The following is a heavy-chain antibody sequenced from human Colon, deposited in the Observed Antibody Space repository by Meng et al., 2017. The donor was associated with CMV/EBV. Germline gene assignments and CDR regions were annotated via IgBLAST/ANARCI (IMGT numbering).Heavy chain of an antibody. Sequence: GESLKISCAASGFTFSSYAMHWVRQAPGKGLEYVSAISSNGGSTYYADSVKGRFTISRDNSKNTLYLQMGSLRAEDMAVYYCAGPPGYWGQGTLVTVSS. V-gene: IGHV3-64*02. J-gene: IGHJ4*02. CDR3: AGPPGY. CDR1: GFTFSSYA. CDR2: ISSNGGST.